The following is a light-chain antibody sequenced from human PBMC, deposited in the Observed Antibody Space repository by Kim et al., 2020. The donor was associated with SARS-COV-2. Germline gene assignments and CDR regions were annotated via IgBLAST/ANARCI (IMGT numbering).Light chain of an antibody. CDR3: AAWDDSLKGSV. J-gene: IGLJ3*02. V-gene: IGLV1-44*01. CDR1: ISNIGSNV. Sequence: QSALTQPPSASGTPGQRVTISCSGSISNIGSNVVNWYQQLPGTAPKLLMYSNDYRPSGVPDRFSGSKSGTSASLAISGLQSEDEADYYCAAWDDSLKGSVFGGGTQLTVL. CDR2: SND.